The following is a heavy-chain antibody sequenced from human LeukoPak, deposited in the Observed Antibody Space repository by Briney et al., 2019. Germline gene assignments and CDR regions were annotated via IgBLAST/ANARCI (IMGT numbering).Heavy chain of an antibody. J-gene: IGHJ4*02. V-gene: IGHV1-2*06. CDR1: GYTFTSYY. Sequence: ASVKVSCKASGYTFTSYYMHWVRQAPGQGLEWMGRINPNSGGTNYAQKFQGRVTMTRDMSISTAYMELSRLRSDDTAVYYCARGGGYYDSSGYAYYFDYWGQGTLVTVSS. CDR2: INPNSGGT. CDR3: ARGGGYYDSSGYAYYFDY. D-gene: IGHD3-22*01.